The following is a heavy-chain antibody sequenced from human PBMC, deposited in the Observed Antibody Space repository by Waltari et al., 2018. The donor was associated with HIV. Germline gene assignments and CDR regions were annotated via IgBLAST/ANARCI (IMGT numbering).Heavy chain of an antibody. CDR1: GYTFTSYG. Sequence: QVQLVQSGAEVKKPGASVKVSCKASGYTFTSYGISWVRQAPGQGLEWMGWVSAYNGNTNYAQTLQGRVTRTTDTSTSTAYMELRRLRSDDTAVYYCARDRGSTVTTWGYGMDVWGQGTTVTVSS. J-gene: IGHJ6*02. D-gene: IGHD4-17*01. CDR2: VSAYNGNT. CDR3: ARDRGSTVTTWGYGMDV. V-gene: IGHV1-18*01.